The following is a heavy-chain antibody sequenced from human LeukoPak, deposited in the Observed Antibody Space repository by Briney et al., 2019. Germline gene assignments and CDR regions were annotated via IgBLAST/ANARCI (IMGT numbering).Heavy chain of an antibody. CDR1: GYSISSGFY. CDR2: FHHSGST. Sequence: PSETLSLTCSVSGYSISSGFYWAWIRQPPGKGLEWIGSFHHSGSTPYNPSLNSRVSISVDTSKNQLSLKLSSVTAADTAVYYCASRGSGRQEVYYYYYMGVWSKGTTVTISS. CDR3: ASRGSGRQEVYYYYYMGV. V-gene: IGHV4-38-2*02. J-gene: IGHJ6*03. D-gene: IGHD3-10*01.